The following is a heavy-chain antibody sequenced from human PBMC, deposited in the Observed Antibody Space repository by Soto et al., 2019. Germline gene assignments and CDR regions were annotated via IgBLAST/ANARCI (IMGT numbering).Heavy chain of an antibody. J-gene: IGHJ5*01. CDR2: ISYSGST. V-gene: IGHV4-39*07. Sequence: SETLSLTCTVSGGSISSSGYYWGWIRQPPGKGLEWIGTISYSGSTSYNPSINSRVTISVDSSNNQFSLNLSSVSAADTAVYYCARLGGYYQSLDSWGQGTLVTVSS. CDR3: ARLGGYYQSLDS. CDR1: GGSISSSGYY. D-gene: IGHD3-22*01.